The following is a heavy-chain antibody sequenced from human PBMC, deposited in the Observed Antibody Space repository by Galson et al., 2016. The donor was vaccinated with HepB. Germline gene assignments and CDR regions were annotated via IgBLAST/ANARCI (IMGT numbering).Heavy chain of an antibody. V-gene: IGHV3-30*18. CDR1: GFTFTNYG. Sequence: SLRLSCAASGFTFTNYGMHWVRQAPGTGLEWVAVISKDGNNKEYGDSVKGRFTVSRDNSKNTVFLQMSSLGVEYTAGYYCAKGTLSFWFDPRGQGTLVTVSS. CDR3: AKGTLSFWFDP. J-gene: IGHJ5*02. CDR2: ISKDGNNK.